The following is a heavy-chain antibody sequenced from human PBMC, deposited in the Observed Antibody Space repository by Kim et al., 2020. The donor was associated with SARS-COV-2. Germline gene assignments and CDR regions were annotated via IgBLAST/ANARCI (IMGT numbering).Heavy chain of an antibody. CDR1: GGSISSYY. CDR2: IYYSGST. Sequence: SETLSLTCTVSGGSISSYYWSWIRQPPGKGLEWIGSIYYSGSTNYNPSLKSRVTISVDTSKNQFSLKLSSVTAADTAVYYCARDRRNWFDPWGQGTLVTVSS. J-gene: IGHJ5*02. CDR3: ARDRRNWFDP. V-gene: IGHV4-59*01.